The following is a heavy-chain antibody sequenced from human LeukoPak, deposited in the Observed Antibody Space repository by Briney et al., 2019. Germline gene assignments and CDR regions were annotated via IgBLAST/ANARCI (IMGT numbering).Heavy chain of an antibody. Sequence: ASVKVSCKASGYTLTSYDINWVRQATGQGLEWMGWMNPNSGNTGYAQKFQGRVTMTGNTSISTAYMELSSLRSEDTAVYYCARLKGYCSSTSCWIGGYYYYYMDVWGKGTTVTISS. CDR1: GYTLTSYD. J-gene: IGHJ6*03. V-gene: IGHV1-8*01. CDR2: MNPNSGNT. CDR3: ARLKGYCSSTSCWIGGYYYYYMDV. D-gene: IGHD2-2*01.